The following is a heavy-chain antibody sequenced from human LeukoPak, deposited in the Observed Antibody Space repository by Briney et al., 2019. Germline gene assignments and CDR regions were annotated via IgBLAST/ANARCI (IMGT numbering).Heavy chain of an antibody. CDR3: ARGGHDSYRSLGTLVDY. CDR1: GFSFNRYW. CDR2: IHSDGSTT. Sequence: GGSLRLSCAASGFSFNRYWMHWVRQAPGKGLVWVSRIHSDGSTTMYADSVKGRFTTSRDNARNTLYLQVSSLRVEDTAVYYCARGGHDSYRSLGTLVDYWGQGTPVTVSS. J-gene: IGHJ4*02. D-gene: IGHD3-16*02. V-gene: IGHV3-74*03.